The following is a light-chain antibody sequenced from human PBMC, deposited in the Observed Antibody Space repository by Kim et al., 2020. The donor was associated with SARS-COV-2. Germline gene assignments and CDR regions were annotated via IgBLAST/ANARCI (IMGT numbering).Light chain of an antibody. V-gene: IGKV4-1*01. CDR1: QSVLYSSNNKNY. J-gene: IGKJ2*01. CDR2: WAS. Sequence: RATINCKSSQSVLYSSNNKNYLAWYQQKPGPPPKLLIYWASTRESGVPDRFSGSGSGTDFTLTNSSLQAEDVAVYYCQQYYSTPYTFGQGTKLEI. CDR3: QQYYSTPYT.